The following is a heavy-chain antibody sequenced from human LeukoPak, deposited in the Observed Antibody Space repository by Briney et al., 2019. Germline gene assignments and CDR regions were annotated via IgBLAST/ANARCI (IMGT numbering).Heavy chain of an antibody. D-gene: IGHD3-22*01. J-gene: IGHJ4*02. CDR2: IYSGGST. Sequence: GGSLRLSCAASGFTVSSNYMSWVRQAPGKGLEWVSVIYSGGSTYYADSVKGRFTISRDNSKNTLYLQMNSLRAEDTAVYYCAREGYDGSGYFFDYWGQGTLVTVSS. V-gene: IGHV3-53*01. CDR1: GFTVSSNY. CDR3: AREGYDGSGYFFDY.